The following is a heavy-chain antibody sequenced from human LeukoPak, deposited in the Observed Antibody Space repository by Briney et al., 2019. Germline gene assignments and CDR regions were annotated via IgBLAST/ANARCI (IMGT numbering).Heavy chain of an antibody. CDR2: IYTSGST. J-gene: IGHJ4*02. D-gene: IGHD6-19*01. V-gene: IGHV4-4*07. CDR1: GGSISSYY. CDR3: ARSGGDRGWYYFDS. Sequence: SETLSLTCTVSGGSISSYYWSWIRQPAGKGPEWIGRIYTSGSTDYNPSLKSRITMSVDTSKKQFSLRLTSMTAADTAVYYCARSGGDRGWYYFDSWGQGTLVTVSS.